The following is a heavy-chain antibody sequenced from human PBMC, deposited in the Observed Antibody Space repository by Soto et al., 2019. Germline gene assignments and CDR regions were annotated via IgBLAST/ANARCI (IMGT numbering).Heavy chain of an antibody. V-gene: IGHV1-69*01. J-gene: IGHJ6*02. D-gene: IGHD3-22*01. CDR2: IIPIFASA. Sequence: QVQLVQSGAEVKKPGSSVEVSCKASGGTLSNYAISWVRQAPGQGLEWMGVIIPIFASANYAQRFQGRLMITADESTSTAYMELSSLRSEDTAVYYCAKDHVVGHSYYGMDVWGQGTTVTVSS. CDR1: GGTLSNYA. CDR3: AKDHVVGHSYYGMDV.